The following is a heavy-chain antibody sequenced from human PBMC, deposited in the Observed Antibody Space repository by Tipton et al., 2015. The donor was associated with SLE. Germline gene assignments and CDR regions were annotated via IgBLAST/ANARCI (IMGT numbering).Heavy chain of an antibody. V-gene: IGHV4-31*03. D-gene: IGHD6-13*01. CDR3: ARAGQQLVVRGAFDI. Sequence: TLSLTCTVSGGSISSGGYYWSWVRQHPGKGLEWIGYIYYSGSTYYNPSLKSRVTISVDTSKNQFSLKLSSVTAADTALYYCARAGQQLVVRGAFDIWGQGTMVTVSS. CDR2: IYYSGST. J-gene: IGHJ3*02. CDR1: GGSISSGGYY.